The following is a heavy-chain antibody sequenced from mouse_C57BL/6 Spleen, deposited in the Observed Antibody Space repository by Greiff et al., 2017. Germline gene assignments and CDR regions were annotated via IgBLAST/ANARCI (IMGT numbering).Heavy chain of an antibody. CDR2: INPNNGST. J-gene: IGHJ4*01. Sequence: EVQLQQSGPELVKPGASVKMSCKASGYTFTDYNMTWVKQSPGKSLEWIGYINPNNGSTSYNQKFKCKATLTVNKSSSTAYMEIRSLTSEDSAVYDCARKRDGRSGAIDYRGQGASVTVSS. CDR1: GYTFTDYN. D-gene: IGHD2-3*01. V-gene: IGHV1-22*01. CDR3: ARKRDGRSGAIDY.